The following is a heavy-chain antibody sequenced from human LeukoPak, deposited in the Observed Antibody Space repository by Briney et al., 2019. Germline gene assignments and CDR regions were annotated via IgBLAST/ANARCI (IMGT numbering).Heavy chain of an antibody. CDR2: IIPIFGTA. V-gene: IGHV1-69*05. CDR1: GTFSSXA. Sequence: GTFSSXAXXWXRQAPGQGXXWMAGIIPIFGTANYAQKLQGRVTITTDESTSTAYMELSSLRSEDTAVYYCARDGDTRNWFDPWGQGTLVTVSS. D-gene: IGHD2-21*02. J-gene: IGHJ5*02. CDR3: ARDGDTRNWFDP.